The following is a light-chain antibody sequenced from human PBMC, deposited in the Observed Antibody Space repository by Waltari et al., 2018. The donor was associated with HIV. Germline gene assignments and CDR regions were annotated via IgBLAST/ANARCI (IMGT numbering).Light chain of an antibody. Sequence: QSVLTPPPSLSAAPPQTVTLSCTGSSSNIRAAYSVHSYQQLPETAPKLLIYGNSNRPSGVPDRFSGSKSGTSASLAITGLQAEDEADYYCQSYDSSLSGYVFGTGTKVTVL. V-gene: IGLV1-40*01. CDR3: QSYDSSLSGYV. CDR2: GNS. CDR1: SSNIRAAYS. J-gene: IGLJ1*01.